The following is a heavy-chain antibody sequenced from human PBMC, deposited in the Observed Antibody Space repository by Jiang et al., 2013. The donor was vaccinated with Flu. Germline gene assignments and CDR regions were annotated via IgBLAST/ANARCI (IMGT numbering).Heavy chain of an antibody. CDR1: GGSIRSFY. CDR3: ARATIHFGMDV. J-gene: IGHJ6*02. D-gene: IGHD5-24*01. CDR2: IYPSGST. Sequence: GLVKPSETLSLTCTVSGGSIRSFYWNWVRQTPGRGLEWIGNIYPSGSTNLNPSLRSRVTISVHTSKNEFSLRLNSVTAADTAVYYCARATIHFGMDVWGQGTTVTVSS. V-gene: IGHV4-59*01.